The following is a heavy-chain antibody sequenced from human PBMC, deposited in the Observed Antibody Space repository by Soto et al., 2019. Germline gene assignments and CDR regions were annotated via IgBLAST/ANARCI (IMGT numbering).Heavy chain of an antibody. Sequence: QVQLQQWGAGPLKPSETLSLTCAVYGGSFSGYYWSWIRQPPGKGLEWIGEINHSGSTNYNPSLKSRVTISVDTSKNQFSLKLSSVTAADTAVYYCARGPRKYYDSSGYYRRFDPWGQGTLVTVSS. CDR1: GGSFSGYY. CDR2: INHSGST. J-gene: IGHJ5*02. CDR3: ARGPRKYYDSSGYYRRFDP. V-gene: IGHV4-34*01. D-gene: IGHD3-22*01.